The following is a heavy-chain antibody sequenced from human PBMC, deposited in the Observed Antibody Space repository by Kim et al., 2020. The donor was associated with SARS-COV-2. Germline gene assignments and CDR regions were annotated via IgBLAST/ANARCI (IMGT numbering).Heavy chain of an antibody. Sequence: YYADSVKGRFTISRDNAKNSLYLQMNSLRAEDTAVYYCARLPPTDYDFDYWGQGTLVTVSS. J-gene: IGHJ4*02. CDR3: ARLPPTDYDFDY. V-gene: IGHV3-21*01. D-gene: IGHD4-17*01.